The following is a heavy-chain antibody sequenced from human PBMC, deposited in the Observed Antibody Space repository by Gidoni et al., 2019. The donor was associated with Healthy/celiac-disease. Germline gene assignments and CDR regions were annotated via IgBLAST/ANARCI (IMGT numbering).Heavy chain of an antibody. J-gene: IGHJ4*01. CDR2: ISAYNGNT. V-gene: IGHV1-18*04. CDR3: ARDNDDVPGIAAAGTGY. CDR1: GYTFTSYG. Sequence: QVQLVQSGAEVKKPGASVQLSCKASGYTFTSYGISWLRQAPGQGLEWMGWISAYNGNTNYAQKLQGRVTKTTNKSTSTAYMELRSLRADDTAVYYCARDNDDVPGIAAAGTGYWGQGTLVTVSS. D-gene: IGHD6-13*01.